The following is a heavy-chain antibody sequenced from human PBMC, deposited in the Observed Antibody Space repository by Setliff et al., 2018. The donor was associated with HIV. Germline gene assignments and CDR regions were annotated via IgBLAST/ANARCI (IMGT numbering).Heavy chain of an antibody. CDR2: LRYDGTEN. CDR1: GFSFRNYG. J-gene: IGHJ4*02. Sequence: PGESLKISCAASGFSFRNYGMHWVRQAPGKGLEWLAFLRYDGTENSYADPVKGRFTISRDNAKNTLYLQMNTLKIEDTAVYYCAKDRGYARWFAQLIDFWGQGTLVTVSS. V-gene: IGHV3-30*02. D-gene: IGHD5-12*01. CDR3: AKDRGYARWFAQLIDF.